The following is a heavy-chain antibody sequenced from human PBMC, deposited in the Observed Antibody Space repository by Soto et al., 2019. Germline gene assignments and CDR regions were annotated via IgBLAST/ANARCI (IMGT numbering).Heavy chain of an antibody. CDR3: ARHPHGKRGYSYGYYMDV. CDR2: IYYSGST. Sequence: PSETLSLTCTVSGGSISSYYWSWIRQPPGKGLEWIGYIYYSGSTNYNPSLKSRVTISVDTSKNRFSLKLSSVTAADTAVYYCARHPHGKRGYSYGYYMDVWGKGTTVTVSS. CDR1: GGSISSYY. J-gene: IGHJ6*03. D-gene: IGHD5-18*01. V-gene: IGHV4-59*08.